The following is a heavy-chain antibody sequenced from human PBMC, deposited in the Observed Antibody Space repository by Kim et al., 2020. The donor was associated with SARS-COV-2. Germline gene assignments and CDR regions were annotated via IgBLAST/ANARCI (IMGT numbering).Heavy chain of an antibody. CDR3: ARVAYMGDGYDFWSVQPFDY. Sequence: SETLSLTCTVSGGSISSGDYYWSWIRQPPGKGLEWIGYIYYSGSTYYNPSLKSRVTISVETSKNQFSLKLSSVTAADTAVYYCARVAYMGDGYDFWSVQPFDYWGQGTLVTVSS. J-gene: IGHJ4*02. CDR2: IYYSGST. D-gene: IGHD3-3*01. V-gene: IGHV4-30-4*01. CDR1: GGSISSGDYY.